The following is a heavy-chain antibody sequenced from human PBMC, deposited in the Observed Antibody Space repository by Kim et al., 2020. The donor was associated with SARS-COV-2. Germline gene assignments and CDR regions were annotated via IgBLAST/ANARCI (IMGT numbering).Heavy chain of an antibody. CDR2: IYYSGST. D-gene: IGHD3-22*01. J-gene: IGHJ4*02. Sequence: SETLSLTCTVSGGSISSGGYYWSWIRQHPGKGLEWIGYIYYSGSTYYNPSLKSRVTISVDTSKNQFSLKLSSVTAADTAVYYCARNRITMIVVVSYFDNWGQGTLVSVSS. V-gene: IGHV4-31*03. CDR3: ARNRITMIVVVSYFDN. CDR1: GGSISSGGYY.